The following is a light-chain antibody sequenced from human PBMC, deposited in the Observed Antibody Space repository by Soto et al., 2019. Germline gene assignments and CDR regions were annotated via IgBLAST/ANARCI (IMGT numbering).Light chain of an antibody. CDR2: MVS. CDR3: TSPTPGSLYV. V-gene: IGLV2-14*01. Sequence: QSLLTQPASVSGSPGQSITISCTGTSSDVGNYNYVSWYQQYPGRVPKLLIYMVSNRPSGVSNRFSGSKSGNTASLTISGLQAEDEADYFCTSPTPGSLYVFGTGTKLTVL. CDR1: SSDVGNYNY. J-gene: IGLJ1*01.